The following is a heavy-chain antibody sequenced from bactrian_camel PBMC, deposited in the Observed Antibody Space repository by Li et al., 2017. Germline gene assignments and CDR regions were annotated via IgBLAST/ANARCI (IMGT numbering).Heavy chain of an antibody. J-gene: IGHJ4*01. Sequence: VQLVESGGDSVQAGGALSLSCAASGYIGGGTSYGWFRQGPGKDREGVAAIDSRGTTFYADSVKGRFTISKDSGKNTVYLQMNKLKPEDTGIYFCAADRCTECAGLVYCFPNTYTYWGQGTQVTVS. V-gene: IGHV3S53*01. CDR3: AADRCTECAGLVYCFPNTYTY. CDR1: GYIGGGTS. CDR2: IDSRGTT. D-gene: IGHD3*01.